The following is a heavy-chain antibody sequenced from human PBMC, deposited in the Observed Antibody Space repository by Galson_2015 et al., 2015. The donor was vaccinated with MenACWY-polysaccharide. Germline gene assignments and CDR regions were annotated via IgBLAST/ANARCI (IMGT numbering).Heavy chain of an antibody. CDR1: GGSMSPSY. V-gene: IGHV4-59*12. J-gene: IGHJ5*02. D-gene: IGHD4-17*01. Sequence: SETLSLTCTVSGGSMSPSYWTWIRQSPGKGLEWLGWIHYSGGTKYSPSLKSRVTISIDTSKNQFSLSLTSVTAADTAVYYCARIPSTVTSFGWFDPWGQGTLVTVTS. CDR3: ARIPSTVTSFGWFDP. CDR2: IHYSGGT.